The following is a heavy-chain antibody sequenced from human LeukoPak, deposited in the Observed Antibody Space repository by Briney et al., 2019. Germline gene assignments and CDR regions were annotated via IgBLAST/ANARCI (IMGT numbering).Heavy chain of an antibody. CDR3: ARGSGFGENCLDY. V-gene: IGHV3-7*01. CDR1: GFTFSSYW. CDR2: IKQDGSEK. Sequence: PGGSLRLSCAASGFTFSSYWMSWVRQAPGKGLEWVANIKQDGSEKYYVDSVKGRFTISRDNAKNSLYLQMNSLRAEDTAVYYCARGSGFGENCLDYWGQGTLVTVSS. D-gene: IGHD3-10*01. J-gene: IGHJ4*02.